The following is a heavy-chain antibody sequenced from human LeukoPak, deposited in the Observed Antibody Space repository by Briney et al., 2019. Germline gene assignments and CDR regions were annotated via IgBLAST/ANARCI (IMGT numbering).Heavy chain of an antibody. D-gene: IGHD7-27*01. CDR2: IYPGDSDT. Sequence: GESLKISCKGSGYSFSGYWIGWVRQMPGKGLEWMGIIYPGDSDTRYSPSFQGQVTISADKSISTAYLQWSSLKASDTAIYYCARQRLPTLGDYWGQGTLVTVSS. CDR3: ARQRLPTLGDY. J-gene: IGHJ4*02. V-gene: IGHV5-51*01. CDR1: GYSFSGYW.